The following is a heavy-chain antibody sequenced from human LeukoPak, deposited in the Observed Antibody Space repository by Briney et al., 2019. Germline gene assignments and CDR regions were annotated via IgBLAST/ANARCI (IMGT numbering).Heavy chain of an antibody. J-gene: IGHJ5*02. CDR3: ARQEYCSGGSCYTWFDP. V-gene: IGHV5-51*01. CDR1: GYSINNYW. D-gene: IGHD2-15*01. Sequence: GESLKISCKGSGYSINNYWIGWVRPMPGKGLKWMGIIYPADSDIRYSPSFQGQVTISADKSISTAYLQWSSLKASDTAMYYCARQEYCSGGSCYTWFDPWGQGTLVTVSS. CDR2: IYPADSDI.